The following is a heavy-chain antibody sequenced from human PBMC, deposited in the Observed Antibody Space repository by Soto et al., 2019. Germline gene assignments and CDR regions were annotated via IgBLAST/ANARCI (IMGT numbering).Heavy chain of an antibody. CDR1: GFTFSSYG. CDR2: IWYDGSNK. J-gene: IGHJ4*02. D-gene: IGHD3-3*02. Sequence: QVQLVESGGGVVQPGRSLRLSCAASGFTFSSYGMYWVRQAPGQGLEWVAVIWYDGSNKYYEDSVKGRFTISRDNSKNTLYLQMNSLRAEDTAVYYCARDEAFTVYWGQGTLVTVSS. CDR3: ARDEAFTVY. V-gene: IGHV3-33*01.